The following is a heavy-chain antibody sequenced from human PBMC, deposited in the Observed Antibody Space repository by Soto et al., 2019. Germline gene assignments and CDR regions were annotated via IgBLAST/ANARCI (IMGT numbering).Heavy chain of an antibody. CDR2: IWHDGTKK. CDR1: GFTFSTYG. J-gene: IGHJ3*02. D-gene: IGHD2-8*01. V-gene: IGHV3-33*01. Sequence: VRLEESGGGVVQPGGSLRLSCAASGFTFSTYGMHWVRQAPGKGLQCVALIWHDGTKKEFSDSVKGRFTISRDNSKNTVYLQMTSLRVEDTAVYYCARGGLDCNNSVCYILHAFDMWGQGTMVTVSS. CDR3: ARGGLDCNNSVCYILHAFDM.